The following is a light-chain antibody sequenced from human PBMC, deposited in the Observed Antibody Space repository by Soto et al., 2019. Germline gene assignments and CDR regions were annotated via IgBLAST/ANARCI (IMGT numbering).Light chain of an antibody. V-gene: IGKV2-30*01. CDR1: HSLVYSDGSTY. CDR3: MQFTHWPWT. J-gene: IGKJ1*01. Sequence: DVVMTQSPLSLPVTLGQPSSISCRSSHSLVYSDGSTYLNWFQQRPGKSPRXVIYKVSNRDSGVPERFSGSGSGTDFTPKISRVEAEDVGVYYCMQFTHWPWTFGQGTKVDIK. CDR2: KVS.